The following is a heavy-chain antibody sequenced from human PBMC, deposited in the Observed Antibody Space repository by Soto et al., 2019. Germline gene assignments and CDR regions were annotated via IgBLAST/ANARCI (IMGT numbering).Heavy chain of an antibody. CDR3: ARDHPYYDFWSGYNYFDY. J-gene: IGHJ4*02. Sequence: GGSLRLSCAASGFTFSSYWMSWVRQAPGKGLERVANIKEDGSEKYYVDSVKGRFTISRDNAKNSLHLQMNSLRAEDTALYYCARDHPYYDFWSGYNYFDYWGQGTLVTVSS. D-gene: IGHD3-3*01. CDR2: IKEDGSEK. CDR1: GFTFSSYW. V-gene: IGHV3-7*01.